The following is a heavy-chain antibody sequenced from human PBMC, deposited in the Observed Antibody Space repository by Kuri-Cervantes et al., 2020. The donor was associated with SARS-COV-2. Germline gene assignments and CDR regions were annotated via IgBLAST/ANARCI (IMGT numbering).Heavy chain of an antibody. D-gene: IGHD6-13*01. CDR2: INHSGST. Sequence: SETLSLTCAVYGGSFSGYYWSWIRQPPGKGLKWIGEINHSGSTNYNPSLKSRVTISVDTSKNQFSLKLSSVTAADTAVYYCARLAWEFKAAASWFDPWGQGTLVTVSS. CDR3: ARLAWEFKAAASWFDP. J-gene: IGHJ5*02. V-gene: IGHV4-34*01. CDR1: GGSFSGYY.